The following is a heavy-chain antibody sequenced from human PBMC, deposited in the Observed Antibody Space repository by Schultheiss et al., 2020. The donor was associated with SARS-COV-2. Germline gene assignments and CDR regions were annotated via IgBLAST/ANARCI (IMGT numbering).Heavy chain of an antibody. CDR1: GFTFSGSA. V-gene: IGHV3-73*01. CDR3: TRHGSGSYDSVDY. J-gene: IGHJ4*02. CDR2: IRSKANSYAT. Sequence: GESLKISCAASGFTFSGSAMHWVRQASGKGLEWVGCIRSKANSYATAYAASVKGRFTISRDDSKNTAYLQMNSLKTEDTAVYYCTRHGSGSYDSVDYWGQGTLVTVSS. D-gene: IGHD1-26*01.